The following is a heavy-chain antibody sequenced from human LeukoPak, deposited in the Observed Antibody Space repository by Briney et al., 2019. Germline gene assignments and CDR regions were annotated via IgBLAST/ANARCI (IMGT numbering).Heavy chain of an antibody. CDR2: ISASGIGT. CDR1: GFTFSPYV. D-gene: IGHD3-10*01. J-gene: IGHJ4*02. Sequence: GGSLRLSCAASGFTFSPYVMSWVRQAPGKGLEWVSTISASGIGTYYADSVKGRFTVSRDNSKNTLYLQMNSLRAEDTAVYFCANLRGSGSSSFDSWGQGTLVTVSS. V-gene: IGHV3-23*01. CDR3: ANLRGSGSSSFDS.